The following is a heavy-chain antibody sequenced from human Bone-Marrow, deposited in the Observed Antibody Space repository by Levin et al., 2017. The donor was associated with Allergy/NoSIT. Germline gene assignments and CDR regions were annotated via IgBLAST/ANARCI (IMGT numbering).Heavy chain of an antibody. D-gene: IGHD3-3*01. J-gene: IGHJ4*02. CDR2: ISGDSDSI. Sequence: GGSLRLSCAVSGFTFSDYSMNWVRQAPGKGLEWVSSISGDSDSIYYADSVKGRFTISRDNANDSLYLQMNSLRPEDMAVYYCSRARSKTIFGMVLERTFDSWGQGTLVTVSS. CDR3: SRARSKTIFGMVLERTFDS. V-gene: IGHV3-69-1*01. CDR1: GFTFSDYS.